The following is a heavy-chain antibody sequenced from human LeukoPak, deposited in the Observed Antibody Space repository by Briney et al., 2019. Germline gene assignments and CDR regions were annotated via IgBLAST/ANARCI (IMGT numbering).Heavy chain of an antibody. J-gene: IGHJ4*02. CDR3: ARTEDPYSSSPRYYFDY. CDR2: IYHSGST. CDR1: GASTSSVGYN. D-gene: IGHD6-6*01. V-gene: IGHV4-30-2*01. Sequence: PSGPRSLTSIAPGASTSSVGYNWSWIRQPPGKGLGWIGYIYHSGSTYYNPSLKSRVTISVDRSKNQFSLKLSSVTAADTAVYYCARTEDPYSSSPRYYFDYWGQGTLVTVSS.